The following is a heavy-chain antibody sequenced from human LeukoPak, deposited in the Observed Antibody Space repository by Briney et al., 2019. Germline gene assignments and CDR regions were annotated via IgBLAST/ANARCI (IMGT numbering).Heavy chain of an antibody. J-gene: IGHJ3*02. V-gene: IGHV4-59*08. D-gene: IGHD6-13*01. Sequence: SETLSLTCTVSGASVSRYYWSWIRQPPGKGLEWIGYIFYTGSTNYNPSLRSRVTILEDTSKNQFSLRLSSATAADTAVYYCARHVSQAAAGAFDIWGQGTMVAVSS. CDR3: ARHVSQAAAGAFDI. CDR1: GASVSRYY. CDR2: IFYTGST.